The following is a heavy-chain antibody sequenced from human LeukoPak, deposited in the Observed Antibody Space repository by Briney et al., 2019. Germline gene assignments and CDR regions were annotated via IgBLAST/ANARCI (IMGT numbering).Heavy chain of an antibody. V-gene: IGHV4-59*01. CDR2: ISYIGSS. Sequence: PSETLSLTCTVSGGSISSYYWSWIRQPPGKGLEWIGYISYIGSSNYNPSLKSRVTISIGTSKNQFSLKLSSVTAADTAVYYCARDNFPFDYWGQGTLVTVSS. CDR3: ARDNFPFDY. D-gene: IGHD2/OR15-2a*01. CDR1: GGSISSYY. J-gene: IGHJ4*02.